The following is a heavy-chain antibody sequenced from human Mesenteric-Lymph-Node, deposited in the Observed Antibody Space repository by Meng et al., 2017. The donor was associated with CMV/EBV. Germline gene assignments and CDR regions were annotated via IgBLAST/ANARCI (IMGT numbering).Heavy chain of an antibody. Sequence: FTSYDINWVRQATGQGLEWMGWMNPNSGNTGYAQKFQGRVTMTRNTAISTAYMELSSVTAADTAVYYCARHGVRGITIFGVVIPGFDYWGQGTLVTVSS. D-gene: IGHD3-3*01. CDR3: ARHGVRGITIFGVVIPGFDY. V-gene: IGHV1-8*01. CDR1: FTSYD. J-gene: IGHJ4*02. CDR2: MNPNSGNT.